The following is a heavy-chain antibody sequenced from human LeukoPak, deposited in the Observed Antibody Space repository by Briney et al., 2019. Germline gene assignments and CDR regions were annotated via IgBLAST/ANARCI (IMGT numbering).Heavy chain of an antibody. J-gene: IGHJ5*02. CDR3: SRRGQWLGRWFDP. Sequence: PSETLSLTCAVFGGSFTDYYWSWIRQPPGKGPEWIGEITHRGSTNYKSSLKSRVTISVDTSKNQFSLKLTSVTAADTANYCSRRGQWLGRWFDPWGQGTLVTVSS. CDR1: GGSFTDYY. V-gene: IGHV4-34*01. D-gene: IGHD6-19*01. CDR2: ITHRGST.